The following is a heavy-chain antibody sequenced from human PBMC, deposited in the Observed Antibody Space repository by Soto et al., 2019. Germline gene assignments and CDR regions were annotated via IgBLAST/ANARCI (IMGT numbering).Heavy chain of an antibody. CDR2: INPNSGGT. CDR3: ARDPRVVVPAANSSVGGSNWFDP. J-gene: IGHJ5*02. V-gene: IGHV1-2*04. CDR1: GYTFTGYY. Sequence: ASVKVSCKASGYTFTGYYMHWVRQAPGQGLEWMGWINPNSGGTNYAQKFQGWVTMTRDTSISTAYMELSRLRSDDTAVYYCARDPRVVVPAANSSVGGSNWFDPWGQGTLVTVSS. D-gene: IGHD2-2*01.